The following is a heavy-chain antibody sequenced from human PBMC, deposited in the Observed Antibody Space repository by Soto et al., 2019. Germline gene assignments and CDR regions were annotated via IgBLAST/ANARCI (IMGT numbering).Heavy chain of an antibody. V-gene: IGHV3-33*01. CDR1: GFTFSSYG. D-gene: IGHD3-9*01. CDR2: IWYDGSNK. Sequence: GGSLRLSCAASGFTFSSYGMHWVRQAPGKGLEWVAVIWYDGSNKYYADSVKGRFTISRDNSKNTLYLQMNSLRAEDTAVYYCARGSYYDILTGYSNFDYWGQGTLVTVSS. CDR3: ARGSYYDILTGYSNFDY. J-gene: IGHJ4*02.